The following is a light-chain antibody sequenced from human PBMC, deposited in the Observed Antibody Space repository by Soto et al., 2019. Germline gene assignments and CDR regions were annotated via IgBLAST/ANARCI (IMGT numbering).Light chain of an antibody. Sequence: DIQLTQTPSFLSASVGDRVTITGLASRGISSYLAWYQQKPGKAPKLLIYAASTLQTGVPSRFSGSGSGTEFTLTISSLQPEDFATYYCQQLNSYLITFGQGTLLEVK. CDR3: QQLNSYLIT. CDR2: AAS. V-gene: IGKV1-9*01. J-gene: IGKJ5*01. CDR1: RGISSY.